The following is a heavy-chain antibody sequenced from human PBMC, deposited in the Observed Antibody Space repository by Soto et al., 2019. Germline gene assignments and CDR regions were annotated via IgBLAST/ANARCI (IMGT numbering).Heavy chain of an antibody. J-gene: IGHJ4*02. CDR1: GYTFTSYG. CDR2: ISAHNGNT. Sequence: QVHLVQSGAEVKKPGASMKVSCKASGYTFTSYGITWVRQAPGQGLEWMGWISAHNGNTDYAQKLQGRVIVTRDTSTSTAYMELRSLRSADTAVYYCARGRYGDYWGQGALVTVSS. V-gene: IGHV1-18*01. CDR3: ARGRYGDY. D-gene: IGHD1-1*01.